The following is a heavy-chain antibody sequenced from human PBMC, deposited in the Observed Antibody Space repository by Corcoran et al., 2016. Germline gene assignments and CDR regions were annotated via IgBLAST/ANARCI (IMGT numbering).Heavy chain of an antibody. CDR2: IIPIFGTA. V-gene: IGHV1-69*01. D-gene: IGHD5-18*01. Sequence: QVQLVQSGAEVKKPGSSVKVSCKASGGTFSSYAISWVRQAPRQGLEWMGGIIPIFGTANYAQKFQGRVTITADESTSTAYMELSSLRSEDKAVYSCARGAWSAAMAQTLGYWGQGTLVTVSS. J-gene: IGHJ4*02. CDR1: GGTFSSYA. CDR3: ARGAWSAAMAQTLGY.